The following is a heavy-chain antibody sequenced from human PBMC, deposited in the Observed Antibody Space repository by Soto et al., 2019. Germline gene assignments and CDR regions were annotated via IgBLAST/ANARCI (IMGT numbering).Heavy chain of an antibody. J-gene: IGHJ4*02. Sequence: PGGWLRLSCAASGFTVSNYWMHWVRQPPGKGLVWVSRINRHGNSTIYADSVKGRFTISRDNVRKMVYLQMNSLRAEDTAVYYCTTVTTPFDYWGQGT. CDR3: TTVTTPFDY. CDR2: INRHGNST. D-gene: IGHD1-1*01. CDR1: GFTVSNYW. V-gene: IGHV3-74*01.